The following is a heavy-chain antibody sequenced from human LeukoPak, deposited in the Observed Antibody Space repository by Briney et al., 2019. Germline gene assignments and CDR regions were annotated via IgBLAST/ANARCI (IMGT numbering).Heavy chain of an antibody. V-gene: IGHV5-51*01. Sequence: HGESLKISCKGSGYTFTSYWIGWVRQMPGKGLEWMGILFPGDSDTTYSPSFQGQVTISVDKSISTAYLQWSSLKTSDTATYYCARRKGYYDSSGYYSFDYWGQGTLITVSS. CDR3: ARRKGYYDSSGYYSFDY. CDR1: GYTFTSYW. J-gene: IGHJ4*02. D-gene: IGHD3-22*01. CDR2: LFPGDSDT.